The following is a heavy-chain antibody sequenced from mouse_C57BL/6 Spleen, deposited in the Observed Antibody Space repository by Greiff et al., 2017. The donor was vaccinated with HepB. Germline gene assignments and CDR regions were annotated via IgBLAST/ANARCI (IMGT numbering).Heavy chain of an antibody. CDR3: ARSYSNFPFDY. Sequence: DVMLVESGGGLVQPGGSLSLSCAASGFTFTDYYMSWVRQPPGKALEWLGFIRNKANGYTTEYSASVKGRFTISSDNSQSILYLQMNALRAEDSATYYCARSYSNFPFDYWGQGTTLTVSS. J-gene: IGHJ2*01. CDR1: GFTFTDYY. CDR2: IRNKANGYTT. V-gene: IGHV7-3*01. D-gene: IGHD2-5*01.